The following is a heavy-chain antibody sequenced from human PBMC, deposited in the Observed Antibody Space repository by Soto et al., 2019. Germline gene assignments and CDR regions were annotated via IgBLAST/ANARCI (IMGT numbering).Heavy chain of an antibody. J-gene: IGHJ6*02. CDR2: IIPIFGTA. Sequence: ASVKVSCKASGGTFSSYAISWVRQAPGQGLEWMGGIIPIFGTANYAQKFQGRVTITADESTSTAYMELSSLRSEDTAVYYCVREGYSSSLYYYGMDVWGQGXTVTVSS. CDR1: GGTFSSYA. D-gene: IGHD6-6*01. V-gene: IGHV1-69*13. CDR3: VREGYSSSLYYYGMDV.